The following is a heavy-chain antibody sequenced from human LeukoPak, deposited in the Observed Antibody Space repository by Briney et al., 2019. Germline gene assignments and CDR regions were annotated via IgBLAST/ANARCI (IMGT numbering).Heavy chain of an antibody. Sequence: ASVKVSCKASGYTFTSYGISWVRQAPGQGLEWMGWISAYNGNTNYAQKLQGRVTMTTDTSTSTAYMELRSLRSDDTAVYYCARRHYDSWSGYPTFDPWGQGTLVTVSS. V-gene: IGHV1-18*01. J-gene: IGHJ5*02. CDR2: ISAYNGNT. CDR1: GYTFTSYG. D-gene: IGHD3-3*01. CDR3: ARRHYDSWSGYPTFDP.